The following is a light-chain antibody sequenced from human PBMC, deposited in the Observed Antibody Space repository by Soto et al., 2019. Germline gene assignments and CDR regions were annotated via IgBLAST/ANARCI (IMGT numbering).Light chain of an antibody. Sequence: EIVMTQSPATLSVSPGERATLSCRASQSVSSNLAWYQQKPGQAPRLLIYGAFTRATGIPARFSGSGSATEFTLTISSLQSEDFAVYYFQQYNNWPYTFGQGTKLEIK. V-gene: IGKV3-15*01. CDR3: QQYNNWPYT. J-gene: IGKJ2*01. CDR1: QSVSSN. CDR2: GAF.